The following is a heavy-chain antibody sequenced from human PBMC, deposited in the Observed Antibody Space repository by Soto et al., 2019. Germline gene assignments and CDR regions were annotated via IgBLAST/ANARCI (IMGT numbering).Heavy chain of an antibody. Sequence: SVNVSCQASGGTFSRYSISWVRQAPGQGLEWMGRIIPILGIANYAQKFQGRVTITADKSTSTAYMELSSLRSEDTAVYYCAMEYCSSTSCYRDYWGQGTLVTVSS. CDR1: GGTFSRYS. CDR3: AMEYCSSTSCYRDY. CDR2: IIPILGIA. J-gene: IGHJ4*02. D-gene: IGHD2-2*02. V-gene: IGHV1-69*02.